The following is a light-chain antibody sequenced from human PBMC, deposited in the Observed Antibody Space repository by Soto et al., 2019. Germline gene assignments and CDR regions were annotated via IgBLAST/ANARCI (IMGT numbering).Light chain of an antibody. Sequence: EIVLTQSPGTLYLSPGDTATLSCRASQSVSSSYLAWYQQKPGQAPRLLIYGASSRATGIPDRFSGSGSGTDFTLTISSLEPEDFAVYYCQQRSNWPTFGQGTKVDIK. CDR1: QSVSSSY. CDR3: QQRSNWPT. J-gene: IGKJ1*01. CDR2: GAS. V-gene: IGKV3D-20*02.